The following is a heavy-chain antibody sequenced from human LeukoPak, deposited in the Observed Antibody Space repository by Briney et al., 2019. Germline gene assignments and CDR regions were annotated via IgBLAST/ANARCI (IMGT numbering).Heavy chain of an antibody. D-gene: IGHD2-2*01. V-gene: IGHV3-30*18. Sequence: PGRSLRLSCAASGFTFSSYGMHWVRQAPGKGLEWVAVIWYGGSNKYYADSVKGRFTISRDNSKNTLYLQMNSLRAEDTAVYYCAKDSAGGYCSSTSCSLDYWGQGTLVTVSS. J-gene: IGHJ4*02. CDR1: GFTFSSYG. CDR2: IWYGGSNK. CDR3: AKDSAGGYCSSTSCSLDY.